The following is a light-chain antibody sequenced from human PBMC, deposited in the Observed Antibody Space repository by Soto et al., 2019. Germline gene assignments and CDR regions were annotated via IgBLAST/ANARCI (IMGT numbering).Light chain of an antibody. Sequence: EIVMTQSPATLSVSPGARATLSCRASQSVSSNLAWYQQKPGQAPRLLIYGASTRATGIPARFSGSGSGTEFTLTISSLQSEDFAVYYCQQYNNRETFGQGTKADIK. CDR2: GAS. V-gene: IGKV3-15*01. J-gene: IGKJ1*01. CDR3: QQYNNRET. CDR1: QSVSSN.